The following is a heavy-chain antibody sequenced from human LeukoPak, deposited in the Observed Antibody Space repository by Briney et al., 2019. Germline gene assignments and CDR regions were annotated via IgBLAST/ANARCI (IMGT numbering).Heavy chain of an antibody. CDR2: ISGSGGSK. V-gene: IGHV3-23*01. D-gene: IGHD6-25*01. CDR3: AKGRDTQRDASRAFGR. J-gene: IGHJ5*02. Sequence: GGSLRLSCAASGFTFSSYAMSWVRQAPGKGLEWVAGISGSGGSKYYADSVKGLFTIARDNSKNSLYLQMNSLTAEDTAVYYCAKGRDTQRDASRAFGRRGPGALVT. CDR1: GFTFSSYA.